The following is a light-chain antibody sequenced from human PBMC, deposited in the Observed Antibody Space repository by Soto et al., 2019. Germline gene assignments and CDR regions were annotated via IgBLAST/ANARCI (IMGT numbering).Light chain of an antibody. J-gene: IGKJ1*01. V-gene: IGKV3-20*01. Sequence: EIVMTQSAATLSVSPGERATLSWRASQSVSSNLAWYQQKPGQAPRLLISGASNSRATGVPDRFSGGGSGTDFILTISRLEPEDFAVYFCQQYGTSPQTFGQGTKVDIK. CDR1: QSVSSN. CDR2: GAS. CDR3: QQYGTSPQT.